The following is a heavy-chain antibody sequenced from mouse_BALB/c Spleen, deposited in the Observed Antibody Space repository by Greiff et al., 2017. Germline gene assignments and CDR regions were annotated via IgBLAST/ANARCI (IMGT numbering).Heavy chain of an antibody. Sequence: VQLQQSGTVLARPGASVNMSCKASGYSFTSYWMHWVQQRPGQGLEWIGAISPGNSDTSYNQKFKGKAKLTAVTSASTAYMELSSLTNEDSAVYYCTWLIYAMDYWGQGTSVTVSS. V-gene: IGHV1-5*01. D-gene: IGHD1-2*01. CDR2: ISPGNSDT. CDR1: GYSFTSYW. J-gene: IGHJ4*01. CDR3: TWLIYAMDY.